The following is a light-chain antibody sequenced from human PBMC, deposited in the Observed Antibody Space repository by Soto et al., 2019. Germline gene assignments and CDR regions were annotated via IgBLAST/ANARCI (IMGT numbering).Light chain of an antibody. CDR1: QPLSTNF. V-gene: IGKV3D-20*01. Sequence: EVVLTQSPATLSLSPGEPATLSCGASQPLSTNFLAWYQQRPGLAPRLILYEASVRATGIPDRFSGSGSRPNFTLTIYRLEPEDFAVDYWQQYGNPPLTFGGRTRVEIK. CDR3: QQYGNPPLT. J-gene: IGKJ4*01. CDR2: EAS.